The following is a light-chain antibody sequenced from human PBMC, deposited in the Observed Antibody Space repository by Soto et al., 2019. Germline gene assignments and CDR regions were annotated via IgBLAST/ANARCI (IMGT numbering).Light chain of an antibody. Sequence: PGESVTLSCRASQSVSSSYLTWYQQKPGQAPRLLIYGASTRATGIPARFSGSGSGTDFTLTISSLQPEDFAVYYCQQDYNLLALTFGGGTKVEIK. J-gene: IGKJ4*01. CDR1: QSVSSSY. CDR3: QQDYNLLALT. CDR2: GAS. V-gene: IGKV3D-7*01.